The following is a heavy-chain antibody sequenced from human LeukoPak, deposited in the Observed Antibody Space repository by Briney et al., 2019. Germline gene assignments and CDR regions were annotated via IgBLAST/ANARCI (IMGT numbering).Heavy chain of an antibody. Sequence: GESLKISCKGSGYGFTSYWIGWVRQMPGKGLEWMGIIYPGDSDTKYSPSFRGQVTISADKSISTAYLQWSSLKASDTAMYYCATGYYSHYFDYCGQGTLVTVSS. J-gene: IGHJ4*02. CDR2: IYPGDSDT. CDR3: ATGYYSHYFDY. D-gene: IGHD3-22*01. CDR1: GYGFTSYW. V-gene: IGHV5-51*01.